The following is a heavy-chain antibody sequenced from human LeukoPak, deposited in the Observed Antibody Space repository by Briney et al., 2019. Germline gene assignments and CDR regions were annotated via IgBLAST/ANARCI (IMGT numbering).Heavy chain of an antibody. CDR2: ITGNGVST. V-gene: IGHV3-43*02. J-gene: IGHJ5*02. CDR3: AKCVYSNIYYWFDP. Sequence: GGSLRLSCAASGFTFEDYGMHWVRQAPGKGLEWVSLITGNGVSTYYADSVKGRFTISRDNSKDSLYLQMNSLRTEGTALYYCAKCVYSNIYYWFDPWGQGTLVSVSS. D-gene: IGHD6-13*01. CDR1: GFTFEDYG.